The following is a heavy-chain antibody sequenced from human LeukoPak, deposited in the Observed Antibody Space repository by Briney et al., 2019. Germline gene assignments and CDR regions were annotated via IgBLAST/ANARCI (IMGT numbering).Heavy chain of an antibody. CDR2: IYSGGST. CDR3: ARIGVVQLWLYFDY. CDR1: GFTVSSNY. Sequence: PGGSLRLSCAASGFTVSSNYMSWVRQAPGKGLEWLSVIYSGGSTYYADSVKGRFTISRDNSKNTLYLQMNSLRAEDTAVYYCARIGVVQLWLYFDYWGQGTLVTVSS. J-gene: IGHJ4*02. D-gene: IGHD5-18*01. V-gene: IGHV3-53*01.